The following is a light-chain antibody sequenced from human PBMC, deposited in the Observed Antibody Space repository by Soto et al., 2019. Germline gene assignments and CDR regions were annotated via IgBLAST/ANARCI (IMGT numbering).Light chain of an antibody. CDR2: LNSDGSH. Sequence: QPVLTQSPSASASLGASVKLTCTLSSGHSRYTIAWHQQQPEKGPRYLVKLNSDGSHSKGDGIPDRFSGSSSGAERYLTISSLQSEDEADYYCQTWGTAYVLFGGGTKLTVL. V-gene: IGLV4-69*01. J-gene: IGLJ2*01. CDR3: QTWGTAYVL. CDR1: SGHSRYT.